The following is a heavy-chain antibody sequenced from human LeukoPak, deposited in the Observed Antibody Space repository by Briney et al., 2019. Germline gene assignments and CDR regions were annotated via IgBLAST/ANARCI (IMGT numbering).Heavy chain of an antibody. CDR3: ATIPSSGWPALDY. CDR1: GGSFSGYY. V-gene: IGHV4-34*01. J-gene: IGHJ4*02. D-gene: IGHD6-19*01. CDR2: INHSGST. Sequence: SETLSLTCAVYGGSFSGYYWSWIRQPPGKGLEWIGEINHSGSTNYNPSLKSRVTISVDTSKNQFSLKLSSVTAADTAVYYCATIPSSGWPALDYWGQGTLVTVSS.